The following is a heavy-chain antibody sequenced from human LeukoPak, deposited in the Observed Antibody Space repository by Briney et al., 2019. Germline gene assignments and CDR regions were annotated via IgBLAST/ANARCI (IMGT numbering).Heavy chain of an antibody. D-gene: IGHD6-13*01. CDR1: GGSISSTTYF. J-gene: IGHJ4*02. V-gene: IGHV4-39*07. CDR2: IYYGGST. Sequence: SETLSLTCTVSGGSISSTTYFWGWIRQPPGKGLEWVGSIYYGGSTYYNPSLKSRVTISVDTSKNQFSLKLSSVTAADTAVYYCARSYSSSWYFDYWGQGTLVTVSS. CDR3: ARSYSSSWYFDY.